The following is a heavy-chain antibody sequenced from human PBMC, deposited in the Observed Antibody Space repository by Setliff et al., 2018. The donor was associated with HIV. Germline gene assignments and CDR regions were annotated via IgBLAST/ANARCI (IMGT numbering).Heavy chain of an antibody. J-gene: IGHJ3*02. CDR1: GGSISSGGYY. CDR2: IYYSWNT. V-gene: IGHV4-31*01. Sequence: SETLSLTCTVSGGSISSGGYYWSWIRQHPGKGLEWIGYIYYSWNTYYNPSLKNQLTISVNTSKNQFSLNLSAVTAADTAVYYCAREKVRYFDWSHTRDAFDIWGQGTMVTVSS. D-gene: IGHD3-9*01. CDR3: AREKVRYFDWSHTRDAFDI.